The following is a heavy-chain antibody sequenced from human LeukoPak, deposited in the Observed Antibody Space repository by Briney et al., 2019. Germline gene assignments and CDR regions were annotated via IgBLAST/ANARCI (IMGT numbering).Heavy chain of an antibody. CDR2: ICYDGSNK. D-gene: IGHD1-26*01. J-gene: IGHJ4*02. CDR3: ARDPGGDIVGATMYYFDY. CDR1: GFTFSSYG. V-gene: IGHV3-33*01. Sequence: GGSLRLSCAASGFTFSSYGMHWVRQAPGKGLEWGAVICYDGSNKYYADSVKGRFTTYRDNSKNPLYLQMDSLRAEDTAVYYCARDPGGDIVGATMYYFDYWGQRTLVTVSS.